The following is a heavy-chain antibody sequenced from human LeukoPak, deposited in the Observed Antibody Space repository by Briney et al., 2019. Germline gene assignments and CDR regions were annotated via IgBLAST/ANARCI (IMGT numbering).Heavy chain of an antibody. CDR1: GGSISSYY. CDR3: ARARAWGIDY. V-gene: IGHV4-59*01. Sequence: PSETLSLTCTVSGGSISSYYWSWIRQPPGKGLEWIGYIYYSGSTNYNPSLKSRVTISVDTSKNQFSLKLSSVTAADTAVYYCARARAWGIDYWGQGTLVTVSS. D-gene: IGHD7-27*01. J-gene: IGHJ4*02. CDR2: IYYSGST.